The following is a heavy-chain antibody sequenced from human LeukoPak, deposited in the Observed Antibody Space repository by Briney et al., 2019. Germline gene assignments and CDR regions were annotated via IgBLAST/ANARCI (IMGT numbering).Heavy chain of an antibody. J-gene: IGHJ3*02. CDR2: IYYWGST. Sequence: SQTLSLTCTVSGGSITSGDYYWTWIRQHPGKGLEWIGYIYYWGSTYYNPSLKSRVTISVDTSRNQFSLELSSVTAADTAVYHCARDLGDTDAFDIWGQGTMVTVSS. D-gene: IGHD3-9*01. CDR1: GGSITSGDYY. CDR3: ARDLGDTDAFDI. V-gene: IGHV4-31*03.